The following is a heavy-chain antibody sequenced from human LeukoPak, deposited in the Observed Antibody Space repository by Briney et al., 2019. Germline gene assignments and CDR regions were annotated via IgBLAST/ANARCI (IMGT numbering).Heavy chain of an antibody. CDR3: ATDSRVDGMDV. CDR2: IYYSGST. D-gene: IGHD2-2*01. V-gene: IGHV4-59*01. CDR1: GGSISSYY. Sequence: SETLSLTCTVSGGSISSYYWSWVRQPPGKGLEGIGYIYYSGSTNSNPSLKTRVTISLDTSKTQFSLKLSSVTAADTAVYYCATDSRVDGMDVCGQGTTLTVSS. J-gene: IGHJ6*02.